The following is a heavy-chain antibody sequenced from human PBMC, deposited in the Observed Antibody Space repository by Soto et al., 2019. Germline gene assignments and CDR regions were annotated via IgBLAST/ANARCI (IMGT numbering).Heavy chain of an antibody. CDR3: AHSGFHDILTNYYKLSWFDP. CDR1: GFSLSTSGVG. D-gene: IGHD3-9*01. J-gene: IGHJ5*02. V-gene: IGHV2-5*02. Sequence: QITLKESGPTLVKPTQTLTLTCTFSGFSLSTSGVGVGWIRQPPGKALEWLAVIYWDDDKRYSPSLKSRLTITKDTPKNQVVLTMTNMDPVDTATYYCAHSGFHDILTNYYKLSWFDPWGQGTLVTVSS. CDR2: IYWDDDK.